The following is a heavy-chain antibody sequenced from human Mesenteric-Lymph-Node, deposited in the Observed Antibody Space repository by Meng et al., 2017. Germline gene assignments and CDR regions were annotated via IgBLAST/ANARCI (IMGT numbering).Heavy chain of an antibody. CDR1: GFTFRFFG. CDR3: ARVRRFYYDSSVYYPDAFDI. V-gene: IGHV3-33*01. Sequence: GGSLRLSCTASGFTFRFFGMHWVRQAPGKGLEWVAGIWSDGSSKEYGDSVKGRFTISRDNHKNTVFLEMNTLRVEDTAVYFCARVRRFYYDSSVYYPDAFDIWGQGTMVTVSS. CDR2: IWSDGSSK. J-gene: IGHJ3*02. D-gene: IGHD3-22*01.